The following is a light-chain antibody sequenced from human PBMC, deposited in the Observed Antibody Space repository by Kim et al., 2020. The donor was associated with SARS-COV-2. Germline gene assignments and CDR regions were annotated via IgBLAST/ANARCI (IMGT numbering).Light chain of an antibody. J-gene: IGKJ5*01. CDR1: QSVSSSY. Sequence: EIGWTQSPGTLSLSPGERATLSCRASQSVSSSYLAWYQQKPGQAPRLLIYGASSRATGIPDRFSGSGSGTDFTLTISRLEPEDFAVYYCQQYGSSPLTFGQGTRLEIK. CDR3: QQYGSSPLT. V-gene: IGKV3-20*01. CDR2: GAS.